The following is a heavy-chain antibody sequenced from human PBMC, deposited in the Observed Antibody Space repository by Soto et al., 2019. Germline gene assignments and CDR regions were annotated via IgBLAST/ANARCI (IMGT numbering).Heavy chain of an antibody. CDR1: GFSLSTTGVG. CDR3: ELRLCDYGLGRERANYFDT. CDR2: IYWDDDK. Sequence: QITLKESGPTLVRPTQTLTLTCTFSGFSLSTTGVGVGWIRQPPGKALEWLALIYWDDDKRYSPSLKSRLTLTKGTYKNDVSLKVTNMDPVDTATYYCELRLCDYGLGRERANYFDTRGQGTLVTVAS. D-gene: IGHD3-10*01. V-gene: IGHV2-5*02. J-gene: IGHJ5*02.